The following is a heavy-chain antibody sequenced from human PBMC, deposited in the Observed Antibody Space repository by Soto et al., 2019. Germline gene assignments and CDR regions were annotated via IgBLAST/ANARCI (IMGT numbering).Heavy chain of an antibody. CDR3: ARRAWDSYYAIDG. CDR2: ISYDGSDK. Sequence: VQLVESGGGEVQPGRSLRLSCAASGFKYTDFALHWVRQAPGKGLEWVAIISYDGSDKYYADSVKGRFVISRDNPKNTLYLEMNSLRPEDPAVYFCARRAWDSYYAIDGWGQGTTVTVFS. D-gene: IGHD3-22*01. V-gene: IGHV3-30*09. J-gene: IGHJ6*02. CDR1: GFKYTDFA.